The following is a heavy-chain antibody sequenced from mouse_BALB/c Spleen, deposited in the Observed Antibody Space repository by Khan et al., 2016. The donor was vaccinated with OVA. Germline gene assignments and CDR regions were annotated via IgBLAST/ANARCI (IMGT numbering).Heavy chain of an antibody. Sequence: EVQLLETGGGLVQPGGSRGLSCEGSGFTFSGFWMSWVRQTPGKTLEWIGDINSDGSAINYAPSIKDRFTIFRDNVKSTLYLQMSNVRSEDTTTYFCMRYDGYYWYFDVWGAGTTVTVSS. D-gene: IGHD2-3*01. V-gene: IGHV11-2*02. CDR3: MRYDGYYWYFDV. CDR1: GFTFSGFW. CDR2: INSDGSAI. J-gene: IGHJ1*01.